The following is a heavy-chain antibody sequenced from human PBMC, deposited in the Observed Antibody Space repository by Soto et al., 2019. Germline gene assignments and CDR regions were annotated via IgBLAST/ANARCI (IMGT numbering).Heavy chain of an antibody. CDR2: SYKNGNA. D-gene: IGHD6-25*01. Sequence: VQLQESGPGLVRPSQTLSLTCTVSGAPMTSDGYYWSWIRQPPGKGLEWIGYSYKNGNAYYNPSLSSRPTISVDTSKNQFSLNLSSVTAADTAVYYCARAAGRTPLGYWGQGTLVTVSS. CDR1: GAPMTSDGYY. J-gene: IGHJ4*02. CDR3: ARAAGRTPLGY. V-gene: IGHV4-31*03.